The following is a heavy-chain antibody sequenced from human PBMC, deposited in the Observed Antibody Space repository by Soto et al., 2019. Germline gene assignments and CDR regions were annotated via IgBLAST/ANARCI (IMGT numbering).Heavy chain of an antibody. J-gene: IGHJ6*02. CDR1: GFAFSDFY. CDR2: ISGGGTTV. Sequence: QVQLVESGGGLVKPGGSLRLSCAASGFAFSDFYMSWTRQAPGKGLEWISYISGGGTTVFYADSVMGRFTISRDNALKSLYLQMDSLSSEDTAIYYCARDREPSVYHGMAVWGQGTTVTVSS. CDR3: ARDREPSVYHGMAV. V-gene: IGHV3-11*01.